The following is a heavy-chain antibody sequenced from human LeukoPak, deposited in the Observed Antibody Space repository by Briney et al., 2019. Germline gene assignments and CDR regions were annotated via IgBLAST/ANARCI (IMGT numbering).Heavy chain of an antibody. D-gene: IGHD2-8*02. J-gene: IGHJ4*02. CDR2: IYHSGST. CDR3: AALVGDTQDY. CDR1: GGSISSGGYS. Sequence: PSETLSLTCAVSGGSISSGGYSWSWIRQPPGKGLEWIGYIYHSGSTYYNSSLKSRVTISVDRSKNQFSLKLSSVTAADTAVYYCAALVGDTQDYWGQGTLVTVSS. V-gene: IGHV4-30-2*01.